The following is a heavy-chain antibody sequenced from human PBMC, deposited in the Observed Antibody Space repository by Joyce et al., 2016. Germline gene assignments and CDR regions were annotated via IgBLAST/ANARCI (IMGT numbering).Heavy chain of an antibody. CDR3: ARERGGGMSAFDI. V-gene: IGHV3-13*05. D-gene: IGHD3-16*01. CDR1: GVTFSAYE. CDR2: MGSAGGP. Sequence: EVQLVEAGGALVQPGGSLRLSCAGSGVTFSAYEIHWVRPTTGKGLVWVPAMGSAGGPYYAGSGKGRFTISRENAKSCLFLQMNSLRAEDTAVYYCARERGGGMSAFDIWGQGTMVTVSS. J-gene: IGHJ3*02.